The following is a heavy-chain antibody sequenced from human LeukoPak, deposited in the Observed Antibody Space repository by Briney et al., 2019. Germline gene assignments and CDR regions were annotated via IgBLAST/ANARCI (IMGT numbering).Heavy chain of an antibody. CDR1: GGSISSYY. V-gene: IGHV4-59*12. CDR2: IYYSGST. D-gene: IGHD3-22*01. CDR3: ARVIRRYDSSGYYG. Sequence: SETLSLTCTVSGGSISSYYWSWIRQPPGKGLEWIGYIYYSGSTHYNPSLKSRVTISVDTSKNQFSLKLSPVTAADTAVYYCARVIRRYDSSGYYGWGQGTLVTVSS. J-gene: IGHJ4*02.